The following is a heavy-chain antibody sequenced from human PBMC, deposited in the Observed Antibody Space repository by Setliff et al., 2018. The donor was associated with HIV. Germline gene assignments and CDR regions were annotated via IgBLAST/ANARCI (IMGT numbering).Heavy chain of an antibody. V-gene: IGHV4-39*07. CDR2: INYSGST. J-gene: IGHJ3*02. CDR1: GGSISSSSYY. CDR3: ARALPLEWSHDGFDI. Sequence: SETLSLTCTVSGGSISSSSYYWGWIRQPPGKGLEWIGSINYSGSTYYNPSLKSRVTISVDTSKNQFSLKLRSVTAVDTAVYYCARALPLEWSHDGFDIWGQGTMVTVSS. D-gene: IGHD3-3*01.